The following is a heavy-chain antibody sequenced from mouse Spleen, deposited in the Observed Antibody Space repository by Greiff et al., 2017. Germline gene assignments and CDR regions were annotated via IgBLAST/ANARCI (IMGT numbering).Heavy chain of an antibody. D-gene: IGHD2-5*01. Sequence: EVMLVESGPELVKPGASVKISCKASGYSFTGYYMNWVKQSPEKSLEWIGEINPSTGGTTYNQKFKAKATLTVDKSSSTAYMQLKSLTSEDSAVYYCTAYYSNHAFAYWGQGTLVTVSA. CDR1: GYSFTGYY. J-gene: IGHJ3*01. V-gene: IGHV1-42*01. CDR2: INPSTGGT. CDR3: TAYYSNHAFAY.